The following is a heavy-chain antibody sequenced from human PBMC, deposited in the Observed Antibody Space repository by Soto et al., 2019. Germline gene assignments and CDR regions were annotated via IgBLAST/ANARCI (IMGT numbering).Heavy chain of an antibody. J-gene: IGHJ6*03. V-gene: IGHV4-59*08. CDR3: ARQGRHYYMDV. CDR1: GGSISSYY. Sequence: PSETLSLTCNVSGGSISSYYWSWIRQPPGKGLEWIGYIYYNGSTNYNPSLKSRVTISVDTSKNQFSLKLSSVTAADTAVYYCARQGRHYYMDVWGKGTTVTVSS. CDR2: IYYNGST.